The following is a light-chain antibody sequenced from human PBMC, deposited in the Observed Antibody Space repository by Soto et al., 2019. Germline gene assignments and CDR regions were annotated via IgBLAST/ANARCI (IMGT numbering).Light chain of an antibody. Sequence: QSLLTQPASVSGSPGQSITISCTGTSSDVGSYNYVSWYQQHPGKAPKLMIYEVSDRPSGISSRFSGSKSGNTASLTISGLQTEDEADYYCSSDTSRSTSLGIGTKVTV. CDR2: EVS. CDR1: SSDVGSYNY. V-gene: IGLV2-14*01. CDR3: SSDTSRSTS. J-gene: IGLJ1*01.